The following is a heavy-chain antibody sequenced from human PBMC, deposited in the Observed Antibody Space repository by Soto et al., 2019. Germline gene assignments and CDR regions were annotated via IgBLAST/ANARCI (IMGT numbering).Heavy chain of an antibody. CDR3: ARDVSSDTTGFRGYDL. CDR1: GGTVSSYA. Sequence: QLHLVQSGAEVKKAGSSVKVSCKASGGTVSSYAITWVRQAPGKGLEWMGVFIPIFVSAHYAPKFQGRITISAVDSTSTAYMELSGLTSEDTAIYYCARDVSSDTTGFRGYDLWGQGTQVTVSS. V-gene: IGHV1-69*01. D-gene: IGHD3-10*01. CDR2: FIPIFVSA. J-gene: IGHJ4*02.